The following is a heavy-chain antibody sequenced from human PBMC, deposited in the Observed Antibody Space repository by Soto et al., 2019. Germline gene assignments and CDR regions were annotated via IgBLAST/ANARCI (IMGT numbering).Heavy chain of an antibody. V-gene: IGHV1-69*08. J-gene: IGHJ4*02. D-gene: IGHD3-10*01. Sequence: QVQLVQSGAEVKKPGSSVKVSCKASGGTFSSYTISWVRQAPGQGLEWMGRIIPILGIANYAQEFQGRVTVTADKSTSQAYMELRSHRSEATAVYYCGRDPQYCSGSRGGYWGQGPLVIVSS. CDR1: GGTFSSYT. CDR2: IIPILGIA. CDR3: GRDPQYCSGSRGGY.